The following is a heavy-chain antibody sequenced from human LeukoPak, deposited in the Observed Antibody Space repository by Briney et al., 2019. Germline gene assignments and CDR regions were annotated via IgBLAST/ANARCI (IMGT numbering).Heavy chain of an antibody. D-gene: IGHD1-26*01. Sequence: GGSLRLSCAASGFTFSSYAMSWVRQAPGKGLEWVSAISGSGGSTYYADSVKGRFTISRDNSKNTLYLQMNSLRAEDTAVYYCAKPPTPIRGSYRDYWGQGTLVTVSS. CDR3: AKPPTPIRGSYRDY. J-gene: IGHJ4*02. V-gene: IGHV3-23*01. CDR1: GFTFSSYA. CDR2: ISGSGGST.